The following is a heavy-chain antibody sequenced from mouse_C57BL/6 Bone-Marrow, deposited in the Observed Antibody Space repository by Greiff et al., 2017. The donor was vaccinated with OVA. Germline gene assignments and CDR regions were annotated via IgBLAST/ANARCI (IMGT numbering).Heavy chain of an antibody. V-gene: IGHV5-4*01. J-gene: IGHJ3*01. CDR1: GFTFSSYA. CDR2: ISDGGSYT. CDR3: ARDLLYDYDGVPFAY. Sequence: EVQRVESGGGLVKPGGSLKLSCAASGFTFSSYAMSWVRQTPEKRLEWVATISDGGSYTYYPDNVKGRFTISRDNAKNNLYLQMSHLKSEDTAMYYCARDLLYDYDGVPFAYWGQGTLVTVSA. D-gene: IGHD2-4*01.